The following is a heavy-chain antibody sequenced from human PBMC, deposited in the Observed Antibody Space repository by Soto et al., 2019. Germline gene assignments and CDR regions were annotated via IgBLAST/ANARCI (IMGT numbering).Heavy chain of an antibody. J-gene: IGHJ4*02. V-gene: IGHV4-39*01. CDR2: IYESGST. Sequence: SETLSLTCTVSGASIVSSNLYWGWVRQPPGKGPEWIGSIYESGSTYFNPSLQSRVTMSVDTSKNQFSLHLTSVTAADTAMYNCARLGVWGSYRPQYFDHWGQGTLVTVSS. CDR3: ARLGVWGSYRPQYFDH. CDR1: GASIVSSNLY. D-gene: IGHD3-16*02.